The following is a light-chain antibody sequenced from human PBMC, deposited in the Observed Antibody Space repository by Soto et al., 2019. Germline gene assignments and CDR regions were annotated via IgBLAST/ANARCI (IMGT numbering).Light chain of an antibody. J-gene: IGKJ2*01. V-gene: IGKV3-20*01. CDR2: GVS. Sequence: EIVLTQSPGTLSLFPGEGATLSCRASQSLSSGYLAWYQQKPGQAPRLLIYGVSSRATGIPDRFSGSGSGTDFTLTISRLEHEDFAVYYSQQYSSPLVYTFGQGTKLEIK. CDR1: QSLSSGY. CDR3: QQYSSPLVYT.